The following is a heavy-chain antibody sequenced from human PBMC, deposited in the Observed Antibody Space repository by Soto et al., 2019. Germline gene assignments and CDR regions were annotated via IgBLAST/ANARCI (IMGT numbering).Heavy chain of an antibody. J-gene: IGHJ3*02. CDR1: GGSISSYY. V-gene: IGHV4-59*12. CDR2: IYYSGST. Sequence: PSETLSLTCTVSGGSISSYYWSWIRQPPGKGLEWIGYIYYSGSTNYNPSLKSRVTISVDTSKNQFSLKLSSVTAADTAVYYCAREYCSGGSCYSKFPYAFDIWGQGTMVTVS. D-gene: IGHD2-15*01. CDR3: AREYCSGGSCYSKFPYAFDI.